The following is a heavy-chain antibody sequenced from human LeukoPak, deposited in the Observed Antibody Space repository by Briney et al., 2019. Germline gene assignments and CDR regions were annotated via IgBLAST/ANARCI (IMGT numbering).Heavy chain of an antibody. J-gene: IGHJ3*02. CDR1: GFTFSSYG. CDR3: AKPDYDSSGYYYTSGAFDI. CDR2: IRYDGSNK. D-gene: IGHD3-22*01. V-gene: IGHV3-30*02. Sequence: PGGSLRLSCAASGFTFSSYGMHWVRQAPGKGLEWVAFIRYDGSNKYYADSVKGRFTISRDNSKNTLYLQMNSLRAEDTAVYYCAKPDYDSSGYYYTSGAFDIWGQGTMVTVSS.